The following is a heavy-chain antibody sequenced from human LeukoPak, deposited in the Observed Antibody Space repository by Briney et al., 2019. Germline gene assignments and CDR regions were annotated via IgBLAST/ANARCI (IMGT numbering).Heavy chain of an antibody. J-gene: IGHJ4*02. V-gene: IGHV1-2*02. CDR1: GYTFTGYY. CDR3: ARDDYYDSSGYFGY. Sequence: ASVKVSCKASGYTFTGYYMHWVRQAPGQGLEWMGWINPNSGGTNYAQKFQGRVTMTRDTFISTAYMELSRLRSDDTAVYYCARDDYYDSSGYFGYWGQGTLGTVSS. CDR2: INPNSGGT. D-gene: IGHD3-22*01.